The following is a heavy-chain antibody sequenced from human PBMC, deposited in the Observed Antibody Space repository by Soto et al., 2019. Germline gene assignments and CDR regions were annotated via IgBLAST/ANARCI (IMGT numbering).Heavy chain of an antibody. CDR1: GFTVNSNY. Sequence: PGGSLSLSCAASGFTVNSNYMSWVRQAPGKGLEWVSVIYSGGSTYYADSVKGRFIISRDNSNNTLYFQMNSLRAEDTAVYYWATLTKYLILTGFYPCWGQGTLVTVPA. J-gene: IGHJ4*02. D-gene: IGHD3-9*01. V-gene: IGHV3-66*01. CDR2: IYSGGST. CDR3: ATLTKYLILTGFYPC.